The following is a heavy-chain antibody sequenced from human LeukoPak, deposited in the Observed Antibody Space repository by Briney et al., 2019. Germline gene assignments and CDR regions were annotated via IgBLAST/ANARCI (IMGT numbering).Heavy chain of an antibody. CDR3: ARGNKDYGDYARGLSDY. D-gene: IGHD4-17*01. CDR1: GYTFTSYD. Sequence: ASVKVSCKASGYTFTSYDINWVRQATGQGLEWMGWMNPNSGNTGYAQKFQGRVTMTRNTSISTAYMELSSLRSEDTAVYYCARGNKDYGDYARGLSDYWGQGTLVTVSS. J-gene: IGHJ4*02. CDR2: MNPNSGNT. V-gene: IGHV1-8*01.